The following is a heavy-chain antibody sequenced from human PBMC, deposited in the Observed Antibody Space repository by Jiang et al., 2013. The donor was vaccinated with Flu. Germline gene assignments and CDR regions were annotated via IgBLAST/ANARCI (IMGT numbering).Heavy chain of an antibody. CDR2: INAGNGNT. J-gene: IGHJ6*04. D-gene: IGHD6-19*01. V-gene: IGHV1-3*01. CDR3: TRTGAPDFYSSGWSLAVKYYYGMDV. Sequence: SGAEVKKPGASVKVSCKASGYIFTNYAVHWVRQAPGQSLQWMGWINAGNGNTEYSQKFQGRVTITRDTSASTVYMEVTSLRSEDTAVYYCTRTGAPDFYSSGWSLAVKYYYGMDVWGKGTTVTVSS. CDR1: GYIFTNYA.